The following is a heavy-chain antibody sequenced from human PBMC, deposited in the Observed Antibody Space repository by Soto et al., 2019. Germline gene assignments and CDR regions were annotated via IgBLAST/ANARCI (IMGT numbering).Heavy chain of an antibody. D-gene: IGHD6-13*01. Sequence: SETLSLTCFVSAVSVSRGSYYCTWIRQPPGKGLEWIGYILDSGTTDCNPSLKSRVTLSVDTSKNQFSLKLSSVTAADTAVYYWARYLGYSTARGSYYCMHVWGQATMVSGS. CDR2: ILDSGTT. V-gene: IGHV4-61*01. J-gene: IGHJ6*02. CDR3: ARYLGYSTARGSYYCMHV. CDR1: AVSVSRGSYY.